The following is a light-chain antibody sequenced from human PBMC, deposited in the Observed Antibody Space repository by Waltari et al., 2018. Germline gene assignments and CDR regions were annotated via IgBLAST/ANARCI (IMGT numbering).Light chain of an antibody. CDR2: DAT. J-gene: IGKJ2*01. Sequence: EIVLTQSPVTLSLSPGQRATLSCRASQSVDNFLGWYHQKPGQAPRLRIYDATKRAPGIPARFSGGGSATDFTLTISSLEPEDVGLYYCHQGSTWPRTFGQGTKLEI. CDR1: QSVDNF. V-gene: IGKV3-11*01. CDR3: HQGSTWPRT.